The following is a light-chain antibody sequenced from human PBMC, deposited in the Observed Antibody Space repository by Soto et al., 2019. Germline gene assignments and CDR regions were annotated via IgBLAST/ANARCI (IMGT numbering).Light chain of an antibody. V-gene: IGKV3-20*01. CDR3: QQYCSSSYT. CDR2: GAS. Sequence: EIVLTQSPGTLSLSPGERATLSCRASQSVSSSYLAWYQQKPGQPPRLLIYGASSSATGSPARFSGSGSGTDFTLTISGLEPEDLAVYYWQQYCSSSYTFGQGTKLEIK. J-gene: IGKJ2*01. CDR1: QSVSSSY.